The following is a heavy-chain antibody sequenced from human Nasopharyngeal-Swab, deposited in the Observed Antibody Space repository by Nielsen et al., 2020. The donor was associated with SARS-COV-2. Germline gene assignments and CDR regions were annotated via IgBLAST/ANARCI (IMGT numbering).Heavy chain of an antibody. CDR2: IGVTSSTR. J-gene: IGHJ2*01. CDR1: GFIFSNYN. Sequence: GGSLRLSCAASGFIFSNYNMNWVRQAPGKGLEWVSYIGVTSSTRYYADSLRGRFTISRGNAKNSLYLQMNSLRAEDTAVYYCARGGSSWPHWYFDLWGRGTLVTVSS. V-gene: IGHV3-48*04. D-gene: IGHD6-13*01. CDR3: ARGGSSWPHWYFDL.